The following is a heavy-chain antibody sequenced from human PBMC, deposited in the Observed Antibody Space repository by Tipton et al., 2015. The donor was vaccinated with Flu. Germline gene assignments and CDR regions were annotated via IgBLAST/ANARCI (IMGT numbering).Heavy chain of an antibody. CDR2: IIPIFGTA. J-gene: IGHJ6*02. CDR1: GGTFSSYA. D-gene: IGHD4-11*01. CDR3: ARCEGLAVTDYSNYGGYYYYGMDV. V-gene: IGHV1-69*01. Sequence: QLVQSGAEVKKPGSSVKVSCKASGGTFSSYAISWVRQAPGQGLEWMGGIIPIFGTANYAQKFQGRVTITADESTSTAYMELSSLRSEDTAVYYCARCEGLAVTDYSNYGGYYYYGMDVWDQGP.